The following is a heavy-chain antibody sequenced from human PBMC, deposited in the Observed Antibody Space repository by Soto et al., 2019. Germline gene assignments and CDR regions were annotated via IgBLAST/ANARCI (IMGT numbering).Heavy chain of an antibody. Sequence: GGSLRLSCAASGFTFSTSEMSWVRQAPGKGPEWVSHISSSGSTTYYADSVKGRFTISRDNANHSLYLQMNSLRVADTAVYYCARWEVVTGLDYWGQGTLVTVSS. CDR2: ISSSGSTT. J-gene: IGHJ4*02. V-gene: IGHV3-48*03. D-gene: IGHD3-22*01. CDR1: GFTFSTSE. CDR3: ARWEVVTGLDY.